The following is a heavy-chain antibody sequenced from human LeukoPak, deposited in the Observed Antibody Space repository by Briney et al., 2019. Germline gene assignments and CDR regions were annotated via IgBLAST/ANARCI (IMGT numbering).Heavy chain of an antibody. CDR2: IDTSGTNI. J-gene: IGHJ4*02. D-gene: IGHD2-21*01. V-gene: IGHV3-48*03. Sequence: GGSLRLSCAASGFTFSSYVMNWVRQAPGKGLEWVSYIDTSGTNIYYAGSVKGRFTVSRDNAKNSLYLQMNSLRAEDTGIYYCARETINCGGDCYDYWGQGALVTVSS. CDR1: GFTFSSYV. CDR3: ARETINCGGDCYDY.